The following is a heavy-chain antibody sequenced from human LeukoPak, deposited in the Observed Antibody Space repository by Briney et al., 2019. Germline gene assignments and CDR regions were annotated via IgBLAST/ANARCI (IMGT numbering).Heavy chain of an antibody. J-gene: IGHJ6*02. D-gene: IGHD3-3*01. V-gene: IGHV1-2*07. CDR2: MNPQTGEA. CDR1: GYTFTSFD. Sequence: ASVRVSYQPSGYTFTSFDINGVGQGPGQGLEWMGWMNPQTGEAPYADKFLGRGTMTRDTSMGTAFMELSSLRVDDTAVYYCATAGVGVSSSLQPVISYIYFWGQGASVSVS. CDR3: ATAGVGVSSSLQPVISYIYF.